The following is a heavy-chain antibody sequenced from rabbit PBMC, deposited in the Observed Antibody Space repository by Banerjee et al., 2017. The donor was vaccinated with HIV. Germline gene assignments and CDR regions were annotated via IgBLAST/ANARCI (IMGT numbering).Heavy chain of an antibody. D-gene: IGHD4-1*01. CDR3: ARDLAGVIGWNFNL. J-gene: IGHJ4*01. V-gene: IGHV1S43*01. Sequence: QEQLEESGGDLVKPEGSLTLTCTASGFSFSSTYYMCWVRQAPGKGLELIACIYTDSDGTWYASWVNGRFTISLDNAQNTVFLQMTTLTAADTASYFCARDLAGVIGWNFNLWGQGTLVTVS. CDR1: GFSFSSTYY. CDR2: IYTDSDGT.